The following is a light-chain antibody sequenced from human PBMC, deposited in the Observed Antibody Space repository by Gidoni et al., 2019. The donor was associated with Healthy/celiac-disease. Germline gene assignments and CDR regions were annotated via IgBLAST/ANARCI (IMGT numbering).Light chain of an antibody. CDR3: QQSYSTLLT. Sequence: DIQMTQSPSSLSASVGERVTITCRASQSISSYLNWYQQKPGKDPKLLIYAASSLQSGVSSRFSGSGSGTDFTLTISSLQPEDFATYYCQQSYSTLLTFGGGTKVEIK. V-gene: IGKV1-39*01. CDR1: QSISSY. CDR2: AAS. J-gene: IGKJ4*01.